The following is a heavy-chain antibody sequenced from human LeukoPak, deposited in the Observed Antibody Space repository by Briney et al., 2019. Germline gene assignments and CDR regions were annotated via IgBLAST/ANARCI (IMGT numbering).Heavy chain of an antibody. CDR1: GGSISTTNW. CDR3: GKVGGNSNY. V-gene: IGHV4-4*02. Sequence: PSGTLSLTCGVSGGSISTTNWWTWLRQHPGKGLEWIGSIHNSRGTSYNPSLESRLTISLDTSENQFFLKMNNVTAADTAMYYCGKVGGNSNYWGQGTLVTVSS. J-gene: IGHJ4*02. CDR2: IHNSRGT. D-gene: IGHD4-23*01.